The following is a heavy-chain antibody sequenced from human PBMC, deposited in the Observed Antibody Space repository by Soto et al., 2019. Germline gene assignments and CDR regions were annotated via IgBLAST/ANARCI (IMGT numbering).Heavy chain of an antibody. CDR3: VRDVYYDSSGYYFDY. D-gene: IGHD3-22*01. Sequence: QVQLQESGPGLVKPSQTLSLTCTVSGGSISSGGYYWSWIRQHPGKGLEWIGYIYYSGSTYYNPSLRSRVNIPVDTSKNQFSLKLSSVTAADTAVYYCVRDVYYDSSGYYFDYWGQGTLVTVSS. CDR1: GGSISSGGYY. CDR2: IYYSGST. V-gene: IGHV4-31*03. J-gene: IGHJ4*02.